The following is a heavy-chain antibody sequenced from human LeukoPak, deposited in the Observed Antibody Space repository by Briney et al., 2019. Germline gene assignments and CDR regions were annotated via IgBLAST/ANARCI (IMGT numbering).Heavy chain of an antibody. J-gene: IGHJ2*01. V-gene: IGHV3-21*01. CDR1: GFTFSTYT. CDR3: ARDGVTVASSPSYWYFDL. CDR2: ISSTSSYI. Sequence: GGSLRLSCAASGFTFSTYTINWIRQAPGKGLEWVSSISSTSSYIYSADSVKGRFTISRDNAKNSLSLHMNSLRADDTAVYYCARDGVTVASSPSYWYFDLWGRGTLVTVSS. D-gene: IGHD3-3*01.